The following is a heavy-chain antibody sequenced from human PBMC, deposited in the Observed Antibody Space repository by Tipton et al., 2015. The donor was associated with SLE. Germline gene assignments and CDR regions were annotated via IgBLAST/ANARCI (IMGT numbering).Heavy chain of an antibody. J-gene: IGHJ4*02. CDR2: IYSGGST. CDR1: GFTVSSNY. V-gene: IGHV3-66*01. CDR3: ARDKEGAIDY. Sequence: SLRLSCAAPGFTVSSNYMSWVRQAPGKGLEWVSVIYSGGSTYYADSVKGRFTISRDNSKNTLYLQMNSLRAEDTAVYYCARDKEGAIDYWGQGTLVTVSS. D-gene: IGHD1-26*01.